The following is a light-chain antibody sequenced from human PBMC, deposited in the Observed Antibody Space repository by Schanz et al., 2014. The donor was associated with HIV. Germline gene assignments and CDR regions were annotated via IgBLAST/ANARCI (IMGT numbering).Light chain of an antibody. CDR3: SSHAGRNSFVV. CDR1: SSDVGTYNS. J-gene: IGLJ2*01. CDR2: DIT. V-gene: IGLV2-14*03. Sequence: QSALTQPASVSGSPGQSITISCTGSSSDVGTYNSVSWYHQHPGKAPKLLIYDITKRPSGVPDRFSGSKSDNTASLTISGLQADDEADYYCSSHAGRNSFVVFGGGTKVTVL.